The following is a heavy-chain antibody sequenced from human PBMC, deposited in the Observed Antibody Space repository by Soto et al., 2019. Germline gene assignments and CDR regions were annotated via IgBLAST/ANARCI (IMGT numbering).Heavy chain of an antibody. CDR2: MTGDGRTI. J-gene: IGHJ4*02. CDR3: ATAEVGY. CDR1: GFTFADYW. V-gene: IGHV3-74*03. Sequence: PGGSLRLSCAASGFTFADYWMHWVRQPPGKGPEWVSRMTGDGRTIQYADSVKGRFTASRDNAKSTLYLQMNSLRAEDTAVYYCATAEVGYWGPGTLVTVSS.